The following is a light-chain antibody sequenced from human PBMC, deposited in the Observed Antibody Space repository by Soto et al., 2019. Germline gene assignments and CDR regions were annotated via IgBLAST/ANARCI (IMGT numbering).Light chain of an antibody. CDR2: DVS. Sequence: QSVLTQPASVSGSPGQSITISCTGTSSDVGGYNYVSWYQQHPGKAPKLMIYDVSNRPSGVPDRFSGSKSGNTASLTVSGLQAEDEADYYYSSYAGNNNLVFGTGTKVTVL. CDR1: SSDVGGYNY. CDR3: SSYAGNNNLV. V-gene: IGLV2-8*01. J-gene: IGLJ1*01.